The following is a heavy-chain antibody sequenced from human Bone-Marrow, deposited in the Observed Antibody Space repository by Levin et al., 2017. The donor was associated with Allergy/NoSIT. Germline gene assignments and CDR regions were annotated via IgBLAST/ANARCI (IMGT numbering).Heavy chain of an antibody. V-gene: IGHV3-73*01. CDR1: GFTLSDFP. CDR2: ITTTPNNYAT. CDR3: VRATYFDPSNYYAINYNWFDP. D-gene: IGHD3-22*01. Sequence: QTGGSLRLSCSASGFTLSDFPIHWVRQVSGKGLEWIGRITTTPNNYATEYGDSVKGRFTLSRDDSHNMAFLQMNSLKTDDTAVYFCVRATYFDPSNYYAINYNWFDPWGQGTEVTVSS. J-gene: IGHJ5*02.